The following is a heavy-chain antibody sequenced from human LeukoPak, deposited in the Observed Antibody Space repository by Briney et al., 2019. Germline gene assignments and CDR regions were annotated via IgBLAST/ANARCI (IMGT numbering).Heavy chain of an antibody. V-gene: IGHV4-61*02. CDR1: GGSISSGSYY. CDR3: ARGWRVVKVGFYYYYYMDV. CDR2: IYTSGST. D-gene: IGHD2-15*01. Sequence: SQTLSLTCTVSGGSISSGSYYWSWIRQPAGKGLEWIGRIYTSGSTNYNPSLKSRVTISVDTSKNQFSLKLSSVTAADTAVYYCARGWRVVKVGFYYYYYMDVWGKGTTVTVSS. J-gene: IGHJ6*03.